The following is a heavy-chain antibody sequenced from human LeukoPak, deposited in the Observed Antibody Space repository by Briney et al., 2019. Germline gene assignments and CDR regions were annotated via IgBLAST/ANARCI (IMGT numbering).Heavy chain of an antibody. J-gene: IGHJ3*02. Sequence: ASVKVSCKASGYTFTSYGISWVRQAPGQGLEWMGWISAYNGNTNYAQKLQGRVTMTTDTSTSTAYMELRSLRSGDTAVYYCARARATVTTPDAFDIWGQGTMVTVSS. V-gene: IGHV1-18*01. CDR3: ARARATVTTPDAFDI. CDR1: GYTFTSYG. CDR2: ISAYNGNT. D-gene: IGHD4-17*01.